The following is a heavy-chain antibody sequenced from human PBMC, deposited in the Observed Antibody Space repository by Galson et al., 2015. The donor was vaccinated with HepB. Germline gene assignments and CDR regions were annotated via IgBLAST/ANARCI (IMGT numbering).Heavy chain of an antibody. D-gene: IGHD3-10*01. J-gene: IGHJ4*02. Sequence: ETLSLTCAVYGGSFSGYYWIWIRQSPGKGLEWIGEINHSGNTNYNPSLKSRVTISIDTSKNQFSLRLTSVTAADTAVYYCARDGGAWFGEVEVWGQGTLVTVSS. CDR1: GGSFSGYY. CDR2: INHSGNT. V-gene: IGHV4-34*01. CDR3: ARDGGAWFGEVEV.